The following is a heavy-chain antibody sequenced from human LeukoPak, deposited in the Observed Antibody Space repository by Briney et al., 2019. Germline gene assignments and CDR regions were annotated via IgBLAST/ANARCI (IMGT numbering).Heavy chain of an antibody. Sequence: GGSLGLSCAASGFTVSSNFLSWVRQPPGKGLEWVSDIYSGGSTYYADSVKGRFTISRDNSKNTLYLQMNSLRAEDTAVYYCTRGGGGSFPHYWGQGTLVTVSS. D-gene: IGHD2-21*01. CDR3: TRGGGGSFPHY. J-gene: IGHJ4*02. V-gene: IGHV3-53*05. CDR2: IYSGGST. CDR1: GFTVSSNF.